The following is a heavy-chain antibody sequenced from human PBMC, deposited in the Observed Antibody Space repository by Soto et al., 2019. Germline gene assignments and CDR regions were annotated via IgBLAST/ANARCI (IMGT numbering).Heavy chain of an antibody. D-gene: IGHD3-22*01. CDR1: GYTFIGYY. CDR3: ASPYYYDSSGYGYPLDY. J-gene: IGHJ4*02. Sequence: GASVKVSCKSSGYTFIGYYVHWVRQAPGQGLEWMGWMNPNSGDTNYAQKLQGRVTMTTDTSTSTAYMELRSLRSDDTAVYYCASPYYYDSSGYGYPLDYWGQGTLVTV. V-gene: IGHV1-18*04. CDR2: MNPNSGDT.